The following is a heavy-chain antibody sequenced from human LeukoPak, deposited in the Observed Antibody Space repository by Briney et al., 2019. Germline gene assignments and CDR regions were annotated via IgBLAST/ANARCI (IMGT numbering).Heavy chain of an antibody. CDR1: GFTVSSNY. J-gene: IGHJ4*02. V-gene: IGHV3-53*01. CDR3: ARGVPYASWSGPHYSDY. Sequence: GGSLRLSCAASGFTVSSNYMNWVRQAPGKGLEWVSVIYGGGNIYYADSVKGRFTISRDNSKNTLYLQMNSPRAEDTAVYYCARGVPYASWSGPHYSDYWGQGTLVTVSS. CDR2: IYGGGNI. D-gene: IGHD3-3*01.